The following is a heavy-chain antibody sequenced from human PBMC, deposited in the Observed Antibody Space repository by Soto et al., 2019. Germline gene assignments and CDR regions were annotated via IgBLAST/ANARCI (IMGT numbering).Heavy chain of an antibody. CDR3: VRGGSGYPFAC. CDR1: GASISSESYY. CDR2: IYYTGMT. Sequence: QVQLQESGPGLVKTSETLSLTCAVSGASISSESYYWSWIRQSPGKGLEWLGYIYYTGMTNYNPSLKSRVAISIGASNNHFSLRVRSVTAADTAKYYCVRGGSGYPFACWGQGILVIVSS. V-gene: IGHV4-61*03. D-gene: IGHD3-22*01. J-gene: IGHJ4*02.